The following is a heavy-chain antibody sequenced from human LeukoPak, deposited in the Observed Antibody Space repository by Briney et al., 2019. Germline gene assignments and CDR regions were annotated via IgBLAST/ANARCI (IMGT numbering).Heavy chain of an antibody. Sequence: GGSLRLSCAASGFAVSSNYMTWVRQAPGQGLEWVSVIYFGGTTYYADSVKGRFTISRDNSKNTVYLQMNSLRVEDTAVYYCARGDGVYVYWGQGTLVTVCS. CDR3: ARGDGVYVY. V-gene: IGHV3-53*01. J-gene: IGHJ4*02. CDR2: IYFGGTT. CDR1: GFAVSSNY. D-gene: IGHD5/OR15-5a*01.